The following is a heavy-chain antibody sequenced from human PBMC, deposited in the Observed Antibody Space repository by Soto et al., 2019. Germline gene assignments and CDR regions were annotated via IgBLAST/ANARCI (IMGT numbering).Heavy chain of an antibody. D-gene: IGHD5-18*01. CDR1: GFTFSDYY. CDR2: ISSSSSYT. J-gene: IGHJ4*02. V-gene: IGHV3-11*06. Sequence: GGSLRLSCAASGFTFSDYYMSWIRQAPGKGLEWVSYISSSSSYTNYADSVKGRFTISRDNPKNTLYLQMNSLRAEDTAVYYCAKGRSEYSYGYVSDYWGQGTLVTVSS. CDR3: AKGRSEYSYGYVSDY.